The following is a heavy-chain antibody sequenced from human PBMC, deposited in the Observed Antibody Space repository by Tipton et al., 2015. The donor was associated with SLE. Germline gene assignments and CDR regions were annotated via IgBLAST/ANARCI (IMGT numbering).Heavy chain of an antibody. Sequence: TLSLTCEVYNGSLSGYYWSWIRQSPGKALEWIVESNHSGTTKYNPSLKSRVIISIDTSKNQLSLKLTSVTAADTAVYFCARGVTERLGLDFWGQGSLVTVSS. CDR1: NGSLSGYY. CDR2: SNHSGTT. D-gene: IGHD3-16*01. J-gene: IGHJ4*02. V-gene: IGHV4-34*01. CDR3: ARGVTERLGLDF.